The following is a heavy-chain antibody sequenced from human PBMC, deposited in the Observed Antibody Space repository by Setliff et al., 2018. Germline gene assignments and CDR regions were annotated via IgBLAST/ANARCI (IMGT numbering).Heavy chain of an antibody. V-gene: IGHV1-8*02. CDR2: MNPNSGNT. J-gene: IGHJ4*02. CDR1: GYTFTSYD. CDR3: ARAGDMEGELSYPHDY. Sequence: ASVKVSCKASGYTFTSYDINWMRQASGQGLEWMGWMNPNSGNTGSTQKFQGRVTMTRDTSTSTVYMELSSLRSEDTAVYYCARAGDMEGELSYPHDYWGQGTLVTVSS. D-gene: IGHD3-16*02.